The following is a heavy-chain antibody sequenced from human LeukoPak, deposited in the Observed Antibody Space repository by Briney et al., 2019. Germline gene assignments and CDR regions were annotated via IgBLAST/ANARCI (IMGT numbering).Heavy chain of an antibody. CDR1: GFTFSSYG. V-gene: IGHV3-30*18. D-gene: IGHD3-10*01. CDR2: ISYDGSNK. J-gene: IGHJ4*02. Sequence: RSGGSLRLSCAASGFTFSSYGMHWVRQAPGKGLEWVVVISYDGSNKYYADSVKGRFTISRDNSKNTLYLQMNSLRAEDTAVYYCAKDRTGSGSLDYWGQGTLVTVSS. CDR3: AKDRTGSGSLDY.